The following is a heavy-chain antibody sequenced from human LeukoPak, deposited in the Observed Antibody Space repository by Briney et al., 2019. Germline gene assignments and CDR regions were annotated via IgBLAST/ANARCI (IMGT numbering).Heavy chain of an antibody. D-gene: IGHD3-22*01. Sequence: SETLSLTCTVSGGSISSSSYYWGWSRQPPGKGLEWIGSIYYSGSTYYNPSLKSRVTISVDTSKNQFSLKLSSVTAADTAVYYCARDCPLYYYDSRPNWFDPWGQGTLVTVSS. CDR1: GGSISSSSYY. CDR2: IYYSGST. J-gene: IGHJ5*02. CDR3: ARDCPLYYYDSRPNWFDP. V-gene: IGHV4-39*07.